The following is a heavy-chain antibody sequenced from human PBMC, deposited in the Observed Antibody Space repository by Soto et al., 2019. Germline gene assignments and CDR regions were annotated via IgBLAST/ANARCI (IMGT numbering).Heavy chain of an antibody. CDR2: INPNSGGP. V-gene: IGHV1-2*02. D-gene: IGHD3-3*01. Sequence: GASVKVSCKASGYTFTGYYIHWVRQAPGQRLEWMGYINPNSGGPNYAQKFQGRVTVTRDTSISTAYMELSRLRCEDKAVYFCARDYWSGDRYYYCMDVWGQGTTVTVSS. CDR1: GYTFTGYY. J-gene: IGHJ6*02. CDR3: ARDYWSGDRYYYCMDV.